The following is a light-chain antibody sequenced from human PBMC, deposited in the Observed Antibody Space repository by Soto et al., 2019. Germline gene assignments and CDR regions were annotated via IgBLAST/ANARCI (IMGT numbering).Light chain of an antibody. CDR3: CSYARTTHV. J-gene: IGLJ1*01. V-gene: IGLV2-11*01. CDR1: TSDIGGYKY. CDR2: DVT. Sequence: QSAPTQPPSVSGSPGQSVTISCTGTTSDIGGYKYVSWYQQLPGKAPKLMIFDVTKRPSGVPDRFSGSNSGNTASLTISGLQAEDEAIYYCCSYARTTHVFGTGTKLTVL.